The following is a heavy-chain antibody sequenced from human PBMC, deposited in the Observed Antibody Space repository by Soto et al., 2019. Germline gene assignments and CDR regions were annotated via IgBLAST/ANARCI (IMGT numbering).Heavy chain of an antibody. CDR3: AKGRGGSGSLTPRVDF. Sequence: EVQLLESGGGLVQPGGSLRLSCAASGFTFNNYAMTWVRQAPGKGLEWVSAISGGGDTTSYAHSVKGRFTVSRGGSKNTLYLQMSRLRAEDTALYYCAKGRGGSGSLTPRVDFWGQGTLVTVSS. CDR2: ISGGGDTT. J-gene: IGHJ4*02. CDR1: GFTFNNYA. V-gene: IGHV3-23*01. D-gene: IGHD3-10*01.